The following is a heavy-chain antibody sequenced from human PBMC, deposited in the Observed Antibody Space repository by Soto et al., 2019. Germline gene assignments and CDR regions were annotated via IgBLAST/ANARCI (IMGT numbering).Heavy chain of an antibody. CDR3: ASSRDSGGGYGMDV. Sequence: QVQLVQSGAEVKKPGSSVKVSCKASGGTFSSYAISWVRQAPGQGLEWMGGIIPIFGTANYAQKFQGRVRXXAXEGXSTAHMELSSLRSEDTAVYYRASSRDSGGGYGMDVWGQGATVTVSS. D-gene: IGHD6-25*01. J-gene: IGHJ6*02. CDR2: IIPIFGTA. V-gene: IGHV1-69*12. CDR1: GGTFSSYA.